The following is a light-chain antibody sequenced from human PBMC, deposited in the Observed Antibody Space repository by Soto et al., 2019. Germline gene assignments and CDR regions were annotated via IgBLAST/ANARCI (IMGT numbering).Light chain of an antibody. J-gene: IGKJ5*01. V-gene: IGKV3-20*01. CDR3: KPYGYSPTT. Sequence: EIVLTQSPGTLSLSRGETATLSCRASQTVNSDYLAWFPQRPGQAHRLLIFATHRRATDIQDRSSGSGSGTDFTLAIRRLEPEAFAVYYCKPYGYSPTTFGQGTRLEIK. CDR2: ATH. CDR1: QTVNSDY.